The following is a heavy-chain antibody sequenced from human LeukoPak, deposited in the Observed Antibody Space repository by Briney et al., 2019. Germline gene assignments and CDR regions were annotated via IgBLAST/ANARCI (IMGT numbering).Heavy chain of an antibody. CDR1: GAPFSGYY. D-gene: IGHD3-22*01. CDR3: AREAREYEGSGYQYGN. Sequence: SETLSLTCTVSGAPFSGYYWGWIRQAAGTGPEWIGRIYTNGRPDYNPSLRSRVTISVDTSKNQISLKLSSMTAADTAVYYCAREAREYEGSGYQYGNWGQGTLVTVSS. CDR2: IYTNGRP. J-gene: IGHJ4*02. V-gene: IGHV4-4*07.